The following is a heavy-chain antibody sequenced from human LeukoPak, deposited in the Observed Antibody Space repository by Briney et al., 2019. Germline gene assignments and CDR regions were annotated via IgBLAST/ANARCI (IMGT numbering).Heavy chain of an antibody. CDR3: ARDLVQLWSKDY. V-gene: IGHV3-7*01. D-gene: IGHD5-18*01. CDR1: GITFSSHW. CDR2: IKQDGSEK. Sequence: PGGSLRLSCAASGITFSSHWMSWVRQAPGKGLEWVANIKQDGSEKYYVDSVKGRFTISRDNAKSSLYLQMNSLRAEDTAVYYSARDLVQLWSKDYWGQGTLVTVSS. J-gene: IGHJ4*02.